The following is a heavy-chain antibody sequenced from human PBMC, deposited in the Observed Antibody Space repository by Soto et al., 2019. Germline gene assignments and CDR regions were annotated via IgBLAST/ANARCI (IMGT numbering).Heavy chain of an antibody. J-gene: IGHJ3*02. Sequence: ASVKVSCKASGYTFTSYGISWVRQAPGQGLEWMGGISAYNGNTNYAQKLQGRVTMTTDTSTSTAYMELSSLRSEDTAVYYCARAVLAYCGGDCYPDAFDIWGQGTMVTVSS. D-gene: IGHD2-21*02. CDR1: GYTFTSYG. CDR3: ARAVLAYCGGDCYPDAFDI. V-gene: IGHV1-18*04. CDR2: ISAYNGNT.